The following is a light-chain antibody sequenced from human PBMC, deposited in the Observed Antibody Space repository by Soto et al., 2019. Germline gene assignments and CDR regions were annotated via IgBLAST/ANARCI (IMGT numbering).Light chain of an antibody. CDR3: SSYAGSKNV. CDR2: EVS. V-gene: IGLV2-8*01. Sequence: QPALTQPPSAAGSPGPSVTISCTGTSSDVGGYNYVSWYQQHPGKAPKLMIYEVSKRPSGVPDRFSGSKSGNTASLTVSGLQAEDEADYYCSSYAGSKNVFGTGTKVTVL. J-gene: IGLJ1*01. CDR1: SSDVGGYNY.